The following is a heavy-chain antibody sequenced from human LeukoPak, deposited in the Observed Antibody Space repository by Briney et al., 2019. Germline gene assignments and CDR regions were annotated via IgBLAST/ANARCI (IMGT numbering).Heavy chain of an antibody. D-gene: IGHD5-12*01. CDR2: ISSGSSDT. J-gene: IGHJ4*02. V-gene: IGHV3-11*06. Sequence: AGGSLRLSCAASGFTFSDHYMSWIRQAPGKGLEWVSYISSGSSDTNYADSVKGRFTISRDDAKNSLYLQMNSLRAEDTALYYCVREFGGYSGNFDYWGQGTLVTVSS. CDR3: VREFGGYSGNFDY. CDR1: GFTFSDHY.